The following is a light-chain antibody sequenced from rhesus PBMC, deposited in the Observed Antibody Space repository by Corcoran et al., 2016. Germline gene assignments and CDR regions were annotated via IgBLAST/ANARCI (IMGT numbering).Light chain of an antibody. CDR3: QHYGSRPLYS. CDR2: KAS. V-gene: IGKV1-22*01. Sequence: DIQMTQSPSSLSASVGDTVTITCRASQDIISWLAWYQQKPGKAPKLLSYKASNLQSGVPSRFSGSGSGTDFTLTISSLQSEDFATYYCQHYGSRPLYSFGQGTKVEI. J-gene: IGKJ2*01. CDR1: QDIISW.